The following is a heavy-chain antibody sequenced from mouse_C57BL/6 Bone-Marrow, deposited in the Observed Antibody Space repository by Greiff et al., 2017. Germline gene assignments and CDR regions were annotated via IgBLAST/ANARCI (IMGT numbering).Heavy chain of an antibody. Sequence: EVKLMESEGGLVQPGSSMKLSCTASGFTFSDYYMAWVRQVPEKGLEWVANINYDGSSTYYLDSLKSRFIISRDNAKNILYLQMSSLKSEDTATYYCARVDYDEGFGYWGQGTTLTVSS. D-gene: IGHD2-4*01. CDR3: ARVDYDEGFGY. CDR2: INYDGSST. J-gene: IGHJ2*01. V-gene: IGHV5-16*01. CDR1: GFTFSDYY.